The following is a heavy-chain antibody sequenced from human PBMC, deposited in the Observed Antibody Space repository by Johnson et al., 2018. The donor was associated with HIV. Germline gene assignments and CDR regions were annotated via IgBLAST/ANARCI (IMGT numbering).Heavy chain of an antibody. J-gene: IGHJ3*02. Sequence: QVQLVESGGGLVQPGGSLRLSCVVSGFPFSSFWMHWVRQAPGKGLEWVAVISYDGSNKYYADSVKGRFTISRDNSKNTLYLQMNSLRAEDTAVYYCARTRHYYEAFDIWGQGTMVTVSS. V-gene: IGHV3-30-3*01. D-gene: IGHD3-10*01. CDR3: ARTRHYYEAFDI. CDR2: ISYDGSNK. CDR1: GFPFSSFW.